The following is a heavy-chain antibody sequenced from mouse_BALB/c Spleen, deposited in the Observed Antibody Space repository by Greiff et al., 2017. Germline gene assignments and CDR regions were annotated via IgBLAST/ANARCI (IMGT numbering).Heavy chain of an antibody. CDR1: GFTFSNYW. CDR3: TTSGG. CDR2: IRLKSNNYAT. J-gene: IGHJ2*01. Sequence: EVKVVESGGGLVQPGGSMKLSCVASGFTFSNYWMNWVRQSPEKGLEWVAEIRLKSNNYATHYAESVKGRFTISRDDSKSSVYLQMNNLRAEDTGIYYCTTSGGWGQGTTLTVSS. V-gene: IGHV6-6*02.